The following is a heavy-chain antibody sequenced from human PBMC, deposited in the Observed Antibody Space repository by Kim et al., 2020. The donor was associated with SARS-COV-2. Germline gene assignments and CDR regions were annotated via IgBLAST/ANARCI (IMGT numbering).Heavy chain of an antibody. V-gene: IGHV4-39*07. D-gene: IGHD1-7*01. J-gene: IGHJ6*02. CDR3: AREPSSELYYYGMDV. Sequence: PSLKSRVTISVDTSKNQFSLKLSSVTAADTAVYYCAREPSSELYYYGMDVWGQGTTVTVSS.